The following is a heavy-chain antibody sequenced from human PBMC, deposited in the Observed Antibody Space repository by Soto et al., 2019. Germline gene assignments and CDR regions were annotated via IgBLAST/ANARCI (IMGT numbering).Heavy chain of an antibody. Sequence: ASVKVSCKASGYMFTGYYMHWVRQAPGQGLEWMGWINPDSGGTNYDQKFRGRVTMTRDTSISTAYMELSSLRSDDTAVYYCGRKVATFNFDHWGQGTLVTVSS. V-gene: IGHV1-2*02. J-gene: IGHJ4*02. CDR3: GRKVATFNFDH. CDR2: INPDSGGT. CDR1: GYMFTGYY. D-gene: IGHD5-12*01.